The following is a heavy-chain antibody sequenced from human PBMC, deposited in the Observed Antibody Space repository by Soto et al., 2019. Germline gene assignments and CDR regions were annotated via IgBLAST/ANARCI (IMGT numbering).Heavy chain of an antibody. CDR1: GFTFTSYS. V-gene: IGHV3-48*02. J-gene: IGHJ6*02. CDR3: ARDNTRGYAMDV. CDR2: ITSSLRTI. Sequence: ALRLSCAASGFTFTSYSMNWCRQAPGKGLEWVSFITSSLRTIYYADSVKGRFTISRDNAKNSLYLQMNSLNDEDAAVYYRARDNTRGYAMDVRGQGTTVTVPS. D-gene: IGHD3-10*01.